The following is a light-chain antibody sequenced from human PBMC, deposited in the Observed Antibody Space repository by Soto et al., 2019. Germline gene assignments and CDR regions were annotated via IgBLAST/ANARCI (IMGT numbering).Light chain of an antibody. J-gene: IGKJ1*01. V-gene: IGKV3-20*01. CDR2: GAS. Sequence: EIVLTQSPGTLSWSPGERATLSCRASQSVSSSYLAWYQQKPGQAPRPLIYGASSRAIGIPDRFSGSGSERDCTLDISRQEPEDFAEDDCRQYGSSPWTFGQGTKGEIK. CDR1: QSVSSSY. CDR3: RQYGSSPWT.